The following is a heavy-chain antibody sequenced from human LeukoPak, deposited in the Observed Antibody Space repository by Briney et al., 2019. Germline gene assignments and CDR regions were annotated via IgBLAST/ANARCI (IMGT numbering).Heavy chain of an antibody. V-gene: IGHV3-7*01. D-gene: IGHD5/OR15-5a*01. CDR2: IKEDGSEK. J-gene: IGHJ4*02. CDR1: GFIFSSYW. Sequence: AGGSLRLSCAASGFIFSSYWMSWVRQAPGKGLEWVANIKEDGSEKYYVDSVKGRFTISRDNAKNSLDLQMNSLRAEDTAVYYCARSTLGRRPSYFDYWGQETRVTVSS. CDR3: ARSTLGRRPSYFDY.